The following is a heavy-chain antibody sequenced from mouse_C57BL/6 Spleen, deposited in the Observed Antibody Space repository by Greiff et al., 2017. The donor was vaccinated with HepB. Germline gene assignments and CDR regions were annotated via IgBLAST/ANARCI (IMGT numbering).Heavy chain of an antibody. V-gene: IGHV5-6*01. CDR2: ISSGGSYT. CDR1: GFTFSSYG. J-gene: IGHJ1*03. CDR3: ARYSNSGYFDV. Sequence: EVQGVESGGDLVKPGGSLKLSCAASGFTFSSYGMSWVRQTPDKRLEWVATISSGGSYTYYPDSVKGRFTISRDNAKNTLYLQMSSLKSEDTAMYYCARYSNSGYFDVWGTGTTVTVSS. D-gene: IGHD2-5*01.